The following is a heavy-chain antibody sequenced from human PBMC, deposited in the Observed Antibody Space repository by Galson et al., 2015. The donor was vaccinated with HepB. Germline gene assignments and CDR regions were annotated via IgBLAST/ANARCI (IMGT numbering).Heavy chain of an antibody. CDR3: ARVLRAGAPYFDY. Sequence: SVKVSCKASGYTFIRYSISWVRQAPGQGLEWMGWIGAYDGNTNYEQKFQGRVTMTTDTPTSTAYMELKSLRSDDTAMYYCARVLRAGAPYFDYWGQGTLVTVSS. D-gene: IGHD4/OR15-4a*01. J-gene: IGHJ4*02. V-gene: IGHV1-18*01. CDR2: IGAYDGNT. CDR1: GYTFIRYS.